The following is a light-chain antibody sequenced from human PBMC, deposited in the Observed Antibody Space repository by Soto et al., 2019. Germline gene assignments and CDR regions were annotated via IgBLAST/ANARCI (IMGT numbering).Light chain of an antibody. V-gene: IGKV3-15*01. CDR3: QQGHNWPLT. CDR2: SAS. J-gene: IGKJ2*01. Sequence: EIAMTQSPATLSVSPGERATLSCRASQSISTELAWYQQKPGQPPRLLIYSASTRATGDPARFTGSGSGSEFTLTISGLQSEDFAVYYCQQGHNWPLTFGQGTRLEI. CDR1: QSISTE.